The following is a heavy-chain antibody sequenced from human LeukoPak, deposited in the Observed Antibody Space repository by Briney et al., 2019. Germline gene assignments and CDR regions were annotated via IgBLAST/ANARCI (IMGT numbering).Heavy chain of an antibody. CDR1: GYTFSTYD. D-gene: IGHD1-1*01. CDR2: ISAYNGNT. Sequence: ASVKVSCKASGYTFSTYDINWVRQAPGQGLEWMGWISAYNGNTNYAQKLQGRVTMTTDTSTSTAYMELRSLRSDDTAVYYCARGTSPPLDYWGQGTLVTVSS. CDR3: ARGTSPPLDY. V-gene: IGHV1-18*01. J-gene: IGHJ4*02.